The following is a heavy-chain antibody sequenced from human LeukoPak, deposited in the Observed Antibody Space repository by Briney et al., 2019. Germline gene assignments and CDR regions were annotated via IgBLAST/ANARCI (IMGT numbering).Heavy chain of an antibody. D-gene: IGHD5-24*01. CDR3: AKDSREGYMSADY. Sequence: GGSLRLSCAASGFTFDDYAMHWVRQAPGKGLEWVSLISWDGGSTYYADSVKGRFTISRDNSKNSLYLQMNSLRAEDTALYYCAKDSREGYMSADYWGQGTLVTVSS. CDR2: ISWDGGST. CDR1: GFTFDDYA. V-gene: IGHV3-43D*03. J-gene: IGHJ4*02.